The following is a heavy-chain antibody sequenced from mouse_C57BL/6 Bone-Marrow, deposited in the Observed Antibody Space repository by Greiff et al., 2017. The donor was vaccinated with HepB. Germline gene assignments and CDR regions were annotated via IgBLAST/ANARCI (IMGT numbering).Heavy chain of an antibody. Sequence: VQLQQSGAELVRPGASVKLSCTASGFNIKDYYMHWVKQRPEQGLEWIGRIAPEDGDTEYAPKFQGKATMTADTSSNTAYLQLSSLTSEDTAVYYCTSDRHLYDGYYSAWFAYWGQGTLVTVSA. CDR1: GFNIKDYY. D-gene: IGHD2-3*01. V-gene: IGHV14-1*01. CDR3: TSDRHLYDGYYSAWFAY. CDR2: IAPEDGDT. J-gene: IGHJ3*01.